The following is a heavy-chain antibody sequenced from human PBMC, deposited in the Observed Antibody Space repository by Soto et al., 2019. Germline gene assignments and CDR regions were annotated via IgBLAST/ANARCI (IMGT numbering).Heavy chain of an antibody. V-gene: IGHV3-30-3*01. Sequence: QVQLVESGGGVVQPGRSLRLSCAASGFTFSSDAMYWVRQAPGKGLEWVAVISYVGNNKYYADSVKGRFTISRDNSKNPLYLQMTSLRDEDTAVYYCARAGCDGGSCYTLVGLRHGMDVWGQGTTVTVSS. D-gene: IGHD2-15*01. J-gene: IGHJ6*02. CDR3: ARAGCDGGSCYTLVGLRHGMDV. CDR1: GFTFSSDA. CDR2: ISYVGNNK.